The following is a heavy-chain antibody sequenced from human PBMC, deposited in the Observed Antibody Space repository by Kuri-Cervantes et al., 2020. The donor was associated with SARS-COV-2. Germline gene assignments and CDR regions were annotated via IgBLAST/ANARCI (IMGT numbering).Heavy chain of an antibody. D-gene: IGHD6-19*01. J-gene: IGHJ4*02. V-gene: IGHV1-2*04. CDR2: INPNSGGT. CDR1: GYTFTGYY. Sequence: ASVKVSCKASGYTFTGYYMHWVRQAPGQGLEWMGWINPNSGGTNYAQKFQGWVTMTRDTSISTVYMELSRLRSDDTAVYFCARGPADYSSGWTDYWGQGTLVTVSS. CDR3: ARGPADYSSGWTDY.